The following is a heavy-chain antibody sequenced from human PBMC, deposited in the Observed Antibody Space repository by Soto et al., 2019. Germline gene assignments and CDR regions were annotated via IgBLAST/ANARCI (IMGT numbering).Heavy chain of an antibody. D-gene: IGHD2-2*01. Sequence: ASVKVSCKASGYTFTSYGISWVRQAPGQGLEWMGWISADNGNTNYAQKLQGRVTMTTDTSTSTAYMELRSLRSDDTAVYYCATDCSSTTCYPWNWFDPWGQGTLVTVSS. CDR1: GYTFTSYG. CDR2: ISADNGNT. V-gene: IGHV1-18*01. J-gene: IGHJ5*02. CDR3: ATDCSSTTCYPWNWFDP.